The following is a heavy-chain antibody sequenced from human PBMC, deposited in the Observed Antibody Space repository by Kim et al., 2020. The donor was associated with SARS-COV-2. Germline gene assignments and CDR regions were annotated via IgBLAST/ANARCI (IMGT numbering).Heavy chain of an antibody. CDR3: ARGDTAMVSEAAGY. Sequence: GGSLRLSCAASGFTFSSYSMNWVRQAPGKGLEWVSSISSSSSYIYYADSVKGRFTISRDNAKNSLYLQMNSLRAEDTAVYYCARGDTAMVSEAAGYWGQGTLVTVSS. D-gene: IGHD5-18*01. J-gene: IGHJ4*02. V-gene: IGHV3-21*01. CDR2: ISSSSSYI. CDR1: GFTFSSYS.